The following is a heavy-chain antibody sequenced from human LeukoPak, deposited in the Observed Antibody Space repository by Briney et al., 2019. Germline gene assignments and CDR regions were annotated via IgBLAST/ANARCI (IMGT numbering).Heavy chain of an antibody. D-gene: IGHD3-10*01. CDR1: GGSISSSNW. V-gene: IGHV4-4*02. J-gene: IGHJ5*02. CDR2: IYHSGST. CDR3: ARDLLKGRYYGSGSYRWFDP. Sequence: SETLSLTCAVSGGSISSSNWWSWVRHPPGKGLEWIGEIYHSGSTNYNPSLKSRVTISVDTSKNQFSLKLSSVTAADTAVYYCARDLLKGRYYGSGSYRWFDPWGQGTLVTVSS.